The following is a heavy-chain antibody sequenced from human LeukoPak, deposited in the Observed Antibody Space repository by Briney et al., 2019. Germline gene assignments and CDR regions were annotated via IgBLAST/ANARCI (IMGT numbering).Heavy chain of an antibody. CDR2: MYYSGRA. CDR3: ARLGHCSGYSCLNDY. D-gene: IGHD2-15*01. CDR1: GGSFNNYY. J-gene: IGHJ4*02. V-gene: IGHV4-59*08. Sequence: PSETLSLTCAVSGGSFNNYYWSWIRQPPGKGLEWICYMYYSGRADYNPSLKSRVTISVDTSKNQFSLRLSSVTAADTAVYYCARLGHCSGYSCLNDYWGRGTLVTVSS.